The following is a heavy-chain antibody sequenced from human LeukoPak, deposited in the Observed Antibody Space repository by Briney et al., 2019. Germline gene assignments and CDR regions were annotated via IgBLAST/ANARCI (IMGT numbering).Heavy chain of an antibody. CDR2: ISGSGGST. Sequence: GGSLRLSCAASGFSFSSYGISWVRQAPGKGLEWVSAISGSGGSTYYADSVKGRFTISRDNSKNTLYLQMNSLRAEDTAVYYCAKDGNYSSGWYHYFDYWGQGTLVTVSS. CDR1: GFSFSSYG. D-gene: IGHD6-19*01. V-gene: IGHV3-23*01. CDR3: AKDGNYSSGWYHYFDY. J-gene: IGHJ4*02.